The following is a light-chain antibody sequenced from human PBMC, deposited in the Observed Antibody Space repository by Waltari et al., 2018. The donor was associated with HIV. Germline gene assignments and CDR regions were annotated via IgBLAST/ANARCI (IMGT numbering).Light chain of an antibody. Sequence: QSVLTQPPSVSGAPGQRVIISCTGSSPNIGATFDVHWYQLLPGTAPKLLIYATSNRPSGVPDRFSGYKSGTSASLAITGLQAEDEAEYYWQSFDSSLNAYVFGPGTTVVVL. CDR3: QSFDSSLNAYV. CDR2: ATS. CDR1: SPNIGATFD. J-gene: IGLJ1*01. V-gene: IGLV1-40*02.